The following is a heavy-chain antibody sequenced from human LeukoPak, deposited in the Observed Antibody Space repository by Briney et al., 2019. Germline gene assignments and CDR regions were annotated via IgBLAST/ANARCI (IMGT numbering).Heavy chain of an antibody. J-gene: IGHJ3*01. CDR1: GLTFSHYH. Sequence: GGSLRLSCAASGLTFSHYHIHWVRQAPGKGLEWVAFVSKDGTNNYYADSVNGRFTVSRDNSKNTLYLRMNSLRAEDAAVYYCAYFGSSGSWGQGTMVTVSS. CDR2: VSKDGTNN. D-gene: IGHD3-22*01. CDR3: AYFGSSGS. V-gene: IGHV3-30*04.